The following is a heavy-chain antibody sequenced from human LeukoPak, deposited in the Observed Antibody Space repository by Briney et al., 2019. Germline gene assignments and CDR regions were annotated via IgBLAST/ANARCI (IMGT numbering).Heavy chain of an antibody. Sequence: TGGSLRLSCAASGFTFSSYAMSWVRQAPGKGLEWVSVIYSGGSTYYADSVKGRFTISRDNSKNTLYLQMNSLRAEDTAVYYCARDLRYYGSGSYSFDYWGQGTLVTVSS. CDR1: GFTFSSYA. V-gene: IGHV3-53*01. D-gene: IGHD3-10*01. CDR2: IYSGGST. CDR3: ARDLRYYGSGSYSFDY. J-gene: IGHJ4*02.